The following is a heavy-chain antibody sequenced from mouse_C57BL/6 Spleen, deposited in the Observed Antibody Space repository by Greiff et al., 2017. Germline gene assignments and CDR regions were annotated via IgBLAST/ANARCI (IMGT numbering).Heavy chain of an antibody. CDR3: VREPEDGYYVHDY. Sequence: QVQLKQPGTELVKPGASVKLSCKASGYTFTSYWMHWVKQRPGQGLEWIGNINPSNGGTNYNEKFKSKATLTVDKSSSTAYMQLSSLTSEDSAVYYCVREPEDGYYVHDYWGQGTTLTVSS. D-gene: IGHD2-3*01. J-gene: IGHJ2*01. CDR2: INPSNGGT. CDR1: GYTFTSYW. V-gene: IGHV1-53*01.